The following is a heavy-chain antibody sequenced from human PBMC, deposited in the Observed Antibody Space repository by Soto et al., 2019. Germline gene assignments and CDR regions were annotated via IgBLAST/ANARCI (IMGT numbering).Heavy chain of an antibody. V-gene: IGHV3-21*01. CDR3: SRSPEVGVRGGY. CDR2: ISTGSRHI. J-gene: IGHJ4*02. D-gene: IGHD3-3*01. Sequence: DVQLVESGGDLVQPGGSLRLSCAGSGFTFSAYNINWVRQAPGKGLEWVSSISTGSRHIYQPVSMKGRFTISRDDAKNSVYLQMNSLRAEDTAVYFCSRSPEVGVRGGYWGQGTLVTVSS. CDR1: GFTFSAYN.